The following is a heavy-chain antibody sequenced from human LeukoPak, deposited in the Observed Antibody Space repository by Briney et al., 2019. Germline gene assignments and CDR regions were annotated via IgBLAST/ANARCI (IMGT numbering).Heavy chain of an antibody. Sequence: SETLSLTCAVSGGSISSSNWWSWVRQPPGKGLEWIGEIYHSGSTNYNPSLKSRVTISVDKSKNQFSLKLSSVTAADTAVYYCARASVVVISAFDIWGQGTMVTVSS. CDR1: GGSISSSNW. V-gene: IGHV4-4*02. D-gene: IGHD3-22*01. CDR3: ARASVVVISAFDI. CDR2: IYHSGST. J-gene: IGHJ3*02.